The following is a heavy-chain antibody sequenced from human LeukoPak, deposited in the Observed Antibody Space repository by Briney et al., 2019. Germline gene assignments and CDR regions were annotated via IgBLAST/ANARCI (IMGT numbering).Heavy chain of an antibody. V-gene: IGHV3-30*04. CDR3: ASLASAEVVTPPDY. CDR1: GFTSSSYA. CDR2: ISYDGSNK. J-gene: IGHJ4*02. Sequence: PGGSLRLSCAASGFTSSSYAMHWVRQAPGKGLEWVAVISYDGSNKYYAGSVKGRFTISRDNSKNTLYLQMNSLRAEDTAVYYCASLASAEVVTPPDYWGQGTLVTVSS. D-gene: IGHD4-23*01.